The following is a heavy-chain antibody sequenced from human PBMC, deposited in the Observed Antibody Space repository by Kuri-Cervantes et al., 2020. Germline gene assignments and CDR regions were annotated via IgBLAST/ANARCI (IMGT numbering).Heavy chain of an antibody. J-gene: IGHJ4*02. CDR3: AREPNWGSGY. Sequence: ESLKISCAVYGGSFSGYYWSWIRQPPGKGLEWIGEITHSGSTNYNPSLKSRVTISVYTSKNQFSLKQISVTAADTAVYYCAREPNWGSGYWGQGTLVTVSS. CDR1: GGSFSGYY. CDR2: ITHSGST. V-gene: IGHV4-34*01. D-gene: IGHD7-27*01.